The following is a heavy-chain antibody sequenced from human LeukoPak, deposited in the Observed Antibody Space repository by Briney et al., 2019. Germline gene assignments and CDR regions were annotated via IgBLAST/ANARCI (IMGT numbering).Heavy chain of an antibody. D-gene: IGHD6-19*01. J-gene: IGHJ3*02. CDR2: ISAYNGNT. CDR1: GYTFTSYG. V-gene: IGHV1-18*01. CDR3: ATVRQWLVLGAFDI. Sequence: ASVKVSCKASGYTFTSYGISWVRQAPGQGLEWMGWISAYNGNTNYAQKLRGRVTMTTDTSTSTAYMELRSLRSDDTAVYYCATVRQWLVLGAFDIWGQGTMVTVSS.